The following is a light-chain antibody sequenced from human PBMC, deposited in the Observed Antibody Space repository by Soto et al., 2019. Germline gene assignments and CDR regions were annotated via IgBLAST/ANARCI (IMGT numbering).Light chain of an antibody. CDR3: CSYAGSSTS. CDR1: SSDVGSYNL. Sequence: QSALAQPASVSGSPGQSITISCTGTSSDVGSYNLVSWYQQHPGKAPKLMIYEVSKRPSGVSNRFSGSKSGNTASLTISGLQAEDEADYDCCSYAGSSTSFGTGTKVTV. J-gene: IGLJ1*01. CDR2: EVS. V-gene: IGLV2-23*02.